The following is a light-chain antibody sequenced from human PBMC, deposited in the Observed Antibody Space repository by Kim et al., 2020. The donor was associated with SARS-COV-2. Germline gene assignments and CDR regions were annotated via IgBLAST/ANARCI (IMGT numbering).Light chain of an antibody. J-gene: IGLJ3*02. CDR2: DVS. Sequence: GHSSNISFTTASSGVGVYNSVCWDPQHPDKAPKLIMYDVSKRPSGLSNRFSGSKSGNTASLTISGLQAEDEADYYCSSYTSSSTWVFGGGTKLTVL. V-gene: IGLV2-14*04. CDR1: SSGVGVYNS. CDR3: SSYTSSSTWV.